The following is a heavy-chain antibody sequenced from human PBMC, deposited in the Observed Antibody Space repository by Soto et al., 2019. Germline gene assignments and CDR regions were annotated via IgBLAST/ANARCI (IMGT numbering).Heavy chain of an antibody. CDR3: ARVWDSSGPNFDY. J-gene: IGHJ4*02. CDR1: GGSIRSGGNY. V-gene: IGHV4-31*03. D-gene: IGHD3-22*01. Sequence: SETLSLTCTVSGGSIRSGGNYWSWIRQHPGKGLEWIGYIYYSGSTYYNSSLKSRVTISVDTSKNQFSLKLSSVTAADTAVYYCARVWDSSGPNFDYWGQGTLVTVSS. CDR2: IYYSGST.